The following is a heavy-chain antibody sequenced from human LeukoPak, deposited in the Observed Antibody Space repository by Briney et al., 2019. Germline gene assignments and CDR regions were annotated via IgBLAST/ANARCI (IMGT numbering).Heavy chain of an antibody. CDR1: GFTFSSYA. Sequence: GGSLRLSCAASGFTFSSYAMSWVRQAPGKGLKWVSAISGSGGSTYYADSVKGRFTISRDNSKNTLYLQMNSLRAEDTAVYYCANDYYDSSGYPYYFDYWGQGTLVTVSS. D-gene: IGHD3-22*01. CDR3: ANDYYDSSGYPYYFDY. J-gene: IGHJ4*02. V-gene: IGHV3-23*01. CDR2: ISGSGGST.